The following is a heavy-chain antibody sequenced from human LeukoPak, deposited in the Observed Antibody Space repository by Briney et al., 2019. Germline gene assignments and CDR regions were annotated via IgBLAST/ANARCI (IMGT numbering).Heavy chain of an antibody. V-gene: IGHV4-61*05. J-gene: IGHJ4*02. CDR2: IYYSGST. D-gene: IGHD3-3*01. CDR1: GGSISSSSYY. Sequence: PSETLSLTCTVSGGSISSSSYYWGWIRQPPGKGLEWIGYIYYSGSTNYNPSLKSRVTISVDTSKNQFSLKLSSVTAADTAVYYCARVGDFWSGLDYWGQGTLVTVSS. CDR3: ARVGDFWSGLDY.